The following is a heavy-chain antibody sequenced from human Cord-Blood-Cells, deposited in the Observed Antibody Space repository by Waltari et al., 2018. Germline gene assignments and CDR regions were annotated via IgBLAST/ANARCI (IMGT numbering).Heavy chain of an antibody. J-gene: IGHJ4*02. V-gene: IGHV3-53*01. CDR1: GFPVSDTY. CDR2: IYSGGSK. CDR3: ARDRDSSSWYDY. D-gene: IGHD6-13*01. Sequence: EVQLVESGGGLIQPGGSLRLPCAAPGFPVSDTYMSWVRQAPVKGLERVPVIYSGGSKYDADSVKGQFTISRDNSKNTLYLQMNSLRAEDTAVYYCARDRDSSSWYDYWGQGTLVTVSS.